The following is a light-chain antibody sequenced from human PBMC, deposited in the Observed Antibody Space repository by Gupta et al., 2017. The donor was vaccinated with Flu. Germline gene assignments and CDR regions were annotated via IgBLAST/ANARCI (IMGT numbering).Light chain of an antibody. J-gene: IGLJ1*01. CDR3: HVWVTVNDVYV. Sequence: CEGEDILTYSVHWSQQKPGQAPVLVAYDGYDRPSGIPDRFSGSKATLTISRVEVGDEADYYCHVWVTVNDVYVFGPGTKLTVL. CDR2: DGY. CDR1: DILTYS. V-gene: IGLV3-21*02.